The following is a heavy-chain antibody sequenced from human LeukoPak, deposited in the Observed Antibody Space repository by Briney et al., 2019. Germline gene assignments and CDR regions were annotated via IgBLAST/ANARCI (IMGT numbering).Heavy chain of an antibody. Sequence: TGGSLRLSCAASGFTFSRFGMNWVRQAPGKGLEWVSSISSSSSYIYYADSVKGRFTISRDNAKNSLYLQMNSLRAEDTAVYYCARDQEIAAAGGPLGFDYWGQGTLVTVSS. D-gene: IGHD6-13*01. J-gene: IGHJ4*02. CDR3: ARDQEIAAAGGPLGFDY. CDR1: GFTFSRFG. V-gene: IGHV3-21*01. CDR2: ISSSSSYI.